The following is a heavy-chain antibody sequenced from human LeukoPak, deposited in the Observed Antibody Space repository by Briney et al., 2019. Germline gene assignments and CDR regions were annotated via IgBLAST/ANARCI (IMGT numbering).Heavy chain of an antibody. V-gene: IGHV3-15*05. J-gene: IGHJ4*02. CDR2: ITSKTNGGTT. Sequence: GGSLRLSCAASGFIFSDAWMSWVRQAPGKGLEWVGRITSKTNGGTTESAVPVKGRFTISRDDSKNTLYLQMNSLKTEDTAMYYCATDESNSLFYWGQGTLVTVSS. CDR1: GFIFSDAW. D-gene: IGHD2-8*01. CDR3: ATDESNSLFY.